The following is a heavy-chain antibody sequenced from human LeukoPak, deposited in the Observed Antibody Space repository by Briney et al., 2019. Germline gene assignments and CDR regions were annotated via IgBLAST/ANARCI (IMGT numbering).Heavy chain of an antibody. Sequence: GGSLRLSCAASGFTFSDYYMSWIRQAPGKGLEWVSYFSSSGSTIYYADPVKGRFTIYRDNAKNSLYLQMNSLRAEDTAVYYCARSGGGVYYDFWSGSEYYMDVWGKGTTVTVSS. CDR3: ARSGGGVYYDFWSGSEYYMDV. CDR2: FSSSGSTI. D-gene: IGHD3-3*01. J-gene: IGHJ6*03. V-gene: IGHV3-11*01. CDR1: GFTFSDYY.